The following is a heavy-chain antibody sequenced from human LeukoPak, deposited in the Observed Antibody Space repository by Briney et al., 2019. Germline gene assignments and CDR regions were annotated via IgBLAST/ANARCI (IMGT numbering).Heavy chain of an antibody. D-gene: IGHD6-6*01. Sequence: SETLSLTCAVYAGSFSGYYWSWIRQPPGKGLEWIGEINHSGSTNYNPSLKSRVTISVDTSKNQFSLKLSSVTAADTAVYYCARGLVYWGQGTLVTVSP. V-gene: IGHV4-34*01. CDR1: AGSFSGYY. CDR3: ARGLVY. CDR2: INHSGST. J-gene: IGHJ4*02.